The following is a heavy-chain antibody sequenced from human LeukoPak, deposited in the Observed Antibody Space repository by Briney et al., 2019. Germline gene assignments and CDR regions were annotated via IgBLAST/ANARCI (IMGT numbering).Heavy chain of an antibody. D-gene: IGHD3-22*01. CDR1: GFTFDDYA. Sequence: GGSLRLSCAASGFTFDDYAMHWVRQAPGKGLEWVSLISWDGGSTYYADSAKGRFTISRDNSKNSLYLQMNSLRAEDTALYYCAKDMRSSGYFWYFDLWGRGTLVTVSS. CDR2: ISWDGGST. J-gene: IGHJ2*01. V-gene: IGHV3-43D*03. CDR3: AKDMRSSGYFWYFDL.